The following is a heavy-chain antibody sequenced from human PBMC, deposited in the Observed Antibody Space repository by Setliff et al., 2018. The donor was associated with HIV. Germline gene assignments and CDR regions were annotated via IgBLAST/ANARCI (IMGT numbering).Heavy chain of an antibody. D-gene: IGHD1-20*01. J-gene: IGHJ4*02. Sequence: LRLSCAASGFTFSSYWMSWVRQAPGKGLEWVANIKQDGSEKYYVDSVKGRFTISRDNAKNSLYLQMNSLRAEDTAVYYCARYNWNPLGYRFDYWGQGTLVTVSS. CDR3: ARYNWNPLGYRFDY. V-gene: IGHV3-7*03. CDR1: GFTFSSYW. CDR2: IKQDGSEK.